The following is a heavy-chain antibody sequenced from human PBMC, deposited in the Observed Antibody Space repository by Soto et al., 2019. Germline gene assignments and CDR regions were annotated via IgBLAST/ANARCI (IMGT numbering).Heavy chain of an antibody. V-gene: IGHV4-4*02. CDR1: GGSISGRNW. J-gene: IGHJ4*02. Sequence: QVHLQESGPGLVKPSGTLSLTCEVSGGSISGRNWWSWVRQAPGKGLEWIGEVFHSGDTTYSPSLRSRVTISVDKSKNQFSLNLISVTAADTAVYYCTRLIYDSRLNYFYFDLWGQGALVTVSS. CDR3: TRLIYDSRLNYFYFDL. D-gene: IGHD3-22*01. CDR2: VFHSGDT.